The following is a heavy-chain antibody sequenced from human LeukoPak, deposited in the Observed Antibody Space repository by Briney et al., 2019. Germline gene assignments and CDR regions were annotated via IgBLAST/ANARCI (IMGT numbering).Heavy chain of an antibody. Sequence: SETLSLTCTVSGGSISSSSYYWGWIRQPPGKGLEWIVSIYYSGSPYYNPYLKSRVTICVDTSKNQFSLKLSSVTAADTAVYYCARGGYSYLEGMDVWGQGTTVTVSS. CDR1: GGSISSSSYY. CDR3: ARGGYSYLEGMDV. CDR2: IYYSGSP. J-gene: IGHJ6*02. D-gene: IGHD5-18*01. V-gene: IGHV4-39*01.